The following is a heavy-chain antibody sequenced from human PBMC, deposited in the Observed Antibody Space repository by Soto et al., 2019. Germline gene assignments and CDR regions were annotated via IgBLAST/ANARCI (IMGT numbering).Heavy chain of an antibody. CDR1: GGSISSYY. Sequence: PSEPLSLTCTVSGGSISSYYWSWIRQPPGKGLEWIGYIYYSGSTNYNPSLKSRVTISVDTSKNQFSLKLSSVTAADTAVYYCARALSSWSPHPYFDYWGQGTLVTVSS. V-gene: IGHV4-59*01. J-gene: IGHJ4*02. CDR3: ARALSSWSPHPYFDY. D-gene: IGHD6-13*01. CDR2: IYYSGST.